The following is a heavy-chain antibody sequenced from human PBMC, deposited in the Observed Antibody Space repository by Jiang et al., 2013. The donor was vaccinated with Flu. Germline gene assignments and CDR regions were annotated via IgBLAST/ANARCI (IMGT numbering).Heavy chain of an antibody. J-gene: IGHJ4*02. CDR2: ISYDGSNK. CDR1: GFTFSSYG. V-gene: IGHV3-30*03. CDR3: VGSGYQTDY. Sequence: QLVESGGGVVQPGRSLRLSCAASGFTFSSYGMHWVRQAPGKGLEWVAVISYDGSNKYYADSVKGRFTISRDNSKNTLYLQMNSLRAEDTAVYYCVGSGYQTDYWGQGTLVTVSS. D-gene: IGHD3-22*01.